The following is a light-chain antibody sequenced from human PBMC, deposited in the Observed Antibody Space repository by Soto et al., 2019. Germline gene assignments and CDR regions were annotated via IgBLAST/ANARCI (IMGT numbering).Light chain of an antibody. J-gene: IGKJ4*01. Sequence: DIQMTQSPSSLSASVGDRVTITCQASQDISNYFTWYQHKPGKAPKLLIYDASNLETGVPSRFSGSGYGTDFTFTISSLQPEDIATYYCQQYDNLPTFGGGTKVDIK. CDR2: DAS. CDR1: QDISNY. V-gene: IGKV1-33*01. CDR3: QQYDNLPT.